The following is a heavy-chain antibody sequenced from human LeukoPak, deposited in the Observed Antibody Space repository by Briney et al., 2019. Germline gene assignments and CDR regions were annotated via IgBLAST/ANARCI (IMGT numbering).Heavy chain of an antibody. J-gene: IGHJ6*02. D-gene: IGHD2-2*01. CDR1: GGSFSGYY. Sequence: SETLSLTCAVYGGSFSGYYWSWIRQPPGKGLEWIGEINHSGSTNYNPSLKSRVTISVDTSNNQFSLKLSSVTAADTAVYYCARADCSSTSCYDNYYYGMDVWGQGTTVTVSS. V-gene: IGHV4-34*01. CDR2: INHSGST. CDR3: ARADCSSTSCYDNYYYGMDV.